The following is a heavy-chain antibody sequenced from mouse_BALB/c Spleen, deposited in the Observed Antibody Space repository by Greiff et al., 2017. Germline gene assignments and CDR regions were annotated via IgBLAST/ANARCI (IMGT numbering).Heavy chain of an antibody. CDR3: ARHVGNYARYYAMDN. J-gene: IGHJ4*01. D-gene: IGHD2-1*01. CDR2: INSNGGST. CDR1: GFTFSSYY. V-gene: IGHV5-6-2*01. Sequence: EVKVVESGGGLVKLGGSLKLSCAASGFTFSSYYMSWVRQTPEKRLELVAAINSNGGSTYYPDTVKGRFTISRDNAKNTLYLQMSSLKSEDTALYYCARHVGNYARYYAMDNWGQGNSVTASP.